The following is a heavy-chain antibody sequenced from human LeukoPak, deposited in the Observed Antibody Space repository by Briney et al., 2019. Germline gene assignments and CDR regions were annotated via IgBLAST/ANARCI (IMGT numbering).Heavy chain of an antibody. D-gene: IGHD3-22*01. V-gene: IGHV3-48*01. J-gene: IGHJ4*02. CDR1: GFTFSSFT. CDR3: AKAYYDSSGYYNYFDY. CDR2: ISLGNSTM. Sequence: GGSLRLSCAASGFTFSSFTMNWARQVPGKGLEWISYISLGNSTMFYADSVKGRFTISRDNSKNTLYLQMNSLRAEDTAVYYCAKAYYDSSGYYNYFDYWGQGTLVTVSS.